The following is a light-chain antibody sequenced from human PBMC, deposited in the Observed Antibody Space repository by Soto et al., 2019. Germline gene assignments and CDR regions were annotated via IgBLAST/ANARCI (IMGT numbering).Light chain of an antibody. V-gene: IGLV2-14*01. Sequence: QSALTQPASVSGSPGQSITISCTGTSSDVGGYNYVSWYQQHPGKAPKLMIYEVSNRPSGVSNRFSGSKSGNTASLTISGLQAEDEADYYCSSYTSCSTPVVFGGGTKVTVL. CDR1: SSDVGGYNY. CDR3: SSYTSCSTPVV. CDR2: EVS. J-gene: IGLJ2*01.